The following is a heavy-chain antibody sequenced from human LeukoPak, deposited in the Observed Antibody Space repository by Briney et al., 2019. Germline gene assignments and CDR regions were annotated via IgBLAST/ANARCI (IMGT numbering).Heavy chain of an antibody. V-gene: IGHV4-59*08. J-gene: IGHJ4*02. CDR2: IYYSGST. Sequence: SETLSLTCTVSGGSISSYYWSWIRQPPGKGLEWIGYIYYSGSTNYNPSLKSRVTISVDTSMNQFSLTLSSVTAADTAVYYCARRLLSGDSSAFDYWGQGTLATVSS. D-gene: IGHD3-22*01. CDR1: GGSISSYY. CDR3: ARRLLSGDSSAFDY.